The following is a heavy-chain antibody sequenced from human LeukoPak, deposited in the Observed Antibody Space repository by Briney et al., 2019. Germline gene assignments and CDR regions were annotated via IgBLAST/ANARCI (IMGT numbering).Heavy chain of an antibody. V-gene: IGHV1-69*13. CDR1: GGTFSSYA. J-gene: IGHJ3*02. CDR2: IIPIFGTA. Sequence: SVKVSCKASGGTFSSYAISWVRQAPGQGLEWMGGIIPIFGTANYAQKFQGRVTITADESTSTAYMELSSLRSEDTAVYYCASEGPGSSVAFDIWGQGTMVTVSS. CDR3: ASEGPGSSVAFDI. D-gene: IGHD3-10*01.